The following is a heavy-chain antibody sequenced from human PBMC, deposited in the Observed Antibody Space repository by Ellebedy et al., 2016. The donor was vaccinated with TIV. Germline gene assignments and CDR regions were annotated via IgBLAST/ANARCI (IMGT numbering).Heavy chain of an antibody. CDR2: IYYSGST. D-gene: IGHD3-3*01. CDR1: GGSISSYY. Sequence: SETLSLXXTVSGGSISSYYWSWIRQPPGKGLEWIGYIYYSGSTNYNPSLKSRVTISVDTSKNQFSLKLSSVTAADTAVYYCARLDTIFGVVIDYWGQGTLVTVSS. CDR3: ARLDTIFGVVIDY. J-gene: IGHJ4*02. V-gene: IGHV4-59*01.